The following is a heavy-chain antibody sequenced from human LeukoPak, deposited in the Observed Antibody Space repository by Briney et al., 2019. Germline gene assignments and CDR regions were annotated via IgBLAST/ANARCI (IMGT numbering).Heavy chain of an antibody. CDR3: ATMVQGVHTYFGS. CDR1: GGSISSYY. J-gene: IGHJ4*02. V-gene: IGHV4-59*01. D-gene: IGHD3-10*01. Sequence: PSETLSLTCTVSGGSISSYYWSWIRHPPGKGLEWIGYIYYSGSTNYNPSLKSRVTMSLDTSKNQLSLKLSSVTAADTAVYYCATMVQGVHTYFGSWGQGNLVAVSS. CDR2: IYYSGST.